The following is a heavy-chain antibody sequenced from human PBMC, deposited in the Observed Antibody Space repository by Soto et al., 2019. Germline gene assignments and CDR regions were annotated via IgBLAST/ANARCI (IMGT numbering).Heavy chain of an antibody. J-gene: IGHJ3*02. CDR1: GFTFSSYG. CDR3: ARGGSYSSSSDAFDI. Sequence: GGSLRLSCAASGFTFSSYGMHWVRQAPGKGLEWVAVIWYDGSNKYYADSVKGRFTISRDNSKNTLYLQMNSLRAEDTAVYYGARGGSYSSSSDAFDIWGQGTMVTVSS. D-gene: IGHD6-13*01. V-gene: IGHV3-33*01. CDR2: IWYDGSNK.